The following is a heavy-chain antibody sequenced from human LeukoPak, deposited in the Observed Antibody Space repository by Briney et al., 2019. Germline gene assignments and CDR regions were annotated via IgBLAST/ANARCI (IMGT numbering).Heavy chain of an antibody. Sequence: PGGSLRLSCVVSGFTVSNNYMIWVRQAPGKGLEWVSVIYSGDNTYYSDSVKGRFTISRDNSKNTLYLQMNSLRAEDTAVYYCAREASGSFFANWGQGTLVTVSS. V-gene: IGHV3-53*01. CDR2: IYSGDNT. CDR3: AREASGSFFAN. CDR1: GFTVSNNY. D-gene: IGHD1-26*01. J-gene: IGHJ4*02.